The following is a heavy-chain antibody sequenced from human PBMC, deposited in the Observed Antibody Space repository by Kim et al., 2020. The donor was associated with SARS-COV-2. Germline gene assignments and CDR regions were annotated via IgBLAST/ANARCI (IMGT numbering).Heavy chain of an antibody. Sequence: KSRVTISVDTSKHQFSLKLSSVTAADTAVYYCARAGRASIAAAGTKYFQHWGQGTLVTVSS. CDR3: ARAGRASIAAAGTKYFQH. D-gene: IGHD6-13*01. V-gene: IGHV4-34*01. J-gene: IGHJ1*01.